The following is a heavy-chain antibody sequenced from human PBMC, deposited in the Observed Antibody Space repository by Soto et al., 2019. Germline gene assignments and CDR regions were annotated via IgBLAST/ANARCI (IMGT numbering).Heavy chain of an antibody. D-gene: IGHD3-16*01. CDR1: GGTFGGYG. J-gene: IGHJ4*02. CDR3: AQGGTWYYCAGGSYDYSAKLDY. Sequence: QVQLVQSGAEVKKPGSSVKVSCKASGGTFGGYGLSWVRQAPGQGLEWMGGILPLFATANYGKKVQGRVRASADESRCGGYWEVYSSRSGDTGVSFGAQGGTWYYCAGGSYDYSAKLDYWGQGTLVTVSS. CDR2: ILPLFATA. V-gene: IGHV1-69*12.